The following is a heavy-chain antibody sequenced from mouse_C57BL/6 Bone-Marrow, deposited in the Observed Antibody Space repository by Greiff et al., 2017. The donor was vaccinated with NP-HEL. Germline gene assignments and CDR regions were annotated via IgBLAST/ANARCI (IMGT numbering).Heavy chain of an antibody. CDR3: ARRGICYYYGSSYGWYFDV. D-gene: IGHD1-1*01. Sequence: QVQLQQPGAELVKPGASVKLSCKASGYTFTSYWMHWVKQRPGQGLEWIGMIHPNSGSTNYNEKFKSKATLTVAKSSSTAYMQLSSLTSEGSAVYYCARRGICYYYGSSYGWYFDVWGTGTTVTVSS. J-gene: IGHJ1*03. CDR1: GYTFTSYW. V-gene: IGHV1-64*01. CDR2: IHPNSGST.